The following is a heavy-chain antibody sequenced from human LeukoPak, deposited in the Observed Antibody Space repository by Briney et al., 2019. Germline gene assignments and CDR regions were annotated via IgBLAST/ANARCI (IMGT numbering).Heavy chain of an antibody. D-gene: IGHD3-3*01. Sequence: GESLKISCKGLGYSFSSYSIGWVRQMPGKGLEWMGIIYPDVSDTRYSPSFHGQVTISADKSFSTAYLQWSSLKASDTAMYYCARQYYDFWSGYPRQTYYFDYWGQGTLVTVSS. V-gene: IGHV5-51*01. CDR2: IYPDVSDT. CDR3: ARQYYDFWSGYPRQTYYFDY. CDR1: GYSFSSYS. J-gene: IGHJ4*02.